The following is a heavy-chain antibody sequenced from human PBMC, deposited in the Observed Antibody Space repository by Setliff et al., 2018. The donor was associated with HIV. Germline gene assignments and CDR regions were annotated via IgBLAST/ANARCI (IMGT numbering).Heavy chain of an antibody. CDR2: IRSKAHGGTT. D-gene: IGHD7-27*01. CDR3: TRSNWGSTPDFDY. J-gene: IGHJ4*02. CDR1: GFTFGDYV. Sequence: PGGSLRLSCITSGFTFGDYVMSWFRQAPGKGLEWVGFIRSKAHGGTTEYAASVEVRFIISRDDSKSIAYLQMNSLKTEDTAVYYCTRSNWGSTPDFDYWGQGTMVTVS. V-gene: IGHV3-49*03.